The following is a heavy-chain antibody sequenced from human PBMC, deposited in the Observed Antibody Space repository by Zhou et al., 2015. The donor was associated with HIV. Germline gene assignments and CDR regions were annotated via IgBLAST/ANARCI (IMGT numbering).Heavy chain of an antibody. V-gene: IGHV1-69*01. D-gene: IGHD4-17*01. Sequence: QVQLVQSGAEVKKPGSSVKVSCKASGGTFSSYAISWVRQAPGQGLEWMGGIIPIFGTANYAQKFQGRVTITADESTSTAYMELSSLRSEDTAVYYCARGDLNDYGDYRGAFDIWGQGTMVTVSS. CDR1: GGTFSSYA. J-gene: IGHJ3*02. CDR2: IIPIFGTA. CDR3: ARGDLNDYGDYRGAFDI.